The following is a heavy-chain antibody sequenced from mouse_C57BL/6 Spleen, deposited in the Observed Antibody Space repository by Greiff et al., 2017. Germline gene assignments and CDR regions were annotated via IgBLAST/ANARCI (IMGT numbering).Heavy chain of an antibody. V-gene: IGHV6-3*01. Sequence: EVKVEESGGGLVQPGGSMKLSCVASGFTFSNYWMNWVRQSPEKGLEWVAQIRLKSDNYATHYAESVKGRFTISRDDSKSSVYLQMNNLRAEDTGIEYCTRAYYVGFAWFAYWGQGTLVTVSA. J-gene: IGHJ3*01. CDR1: GFTFSNYW. CDR3: TRAYYVGFAWFAY. D-gene: IGHD1-1*01. CDR2: IRLKSDNYAT.